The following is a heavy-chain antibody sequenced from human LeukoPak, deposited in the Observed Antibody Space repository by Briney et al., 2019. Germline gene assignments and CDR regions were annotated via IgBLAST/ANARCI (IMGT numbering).Heavy chain of an antibody. CDR3: AKGVYYYDSSGYYYTYYFDY. CDR2: IYSGGDT. Sequence: GGSLKLSCAASGFTVSDNYMSWVRQAPGEGLEWVSLIYSGGDTFYADSVKGRFTISRDNSKNTLYLQMNSLRAEDTAVYYCAKGVYYYDSSGYYYTYYFDYWGQGTLVTVSS. V-gene: IGHV3-53*01. D-gene: IGHD3-22*01. CDR1: GFTVSDNY. J-gene: IGHJ4*02.